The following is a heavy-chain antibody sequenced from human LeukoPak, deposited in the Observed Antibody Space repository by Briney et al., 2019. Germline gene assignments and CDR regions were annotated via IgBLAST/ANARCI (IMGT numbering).Heavy chain of an antibody. J-gene: IGHJ4*02. CDR1: GYSISSGCY. Sequence: PSETLSLTCTVSGYSISSGCYWGWIRQPPGRGLEWIGSIYHSGSTYYNPSLKSRVTISVDTSKNQFSLKLSSVTAADTAVYYCAKSSYSIFDYWGQGTLVTVSS. D-gene: IGHD5-18*01. V-gene: IGHV4-38-2*02. CDR2: IYHSGST. CDR3: AKSSYSIFDY.